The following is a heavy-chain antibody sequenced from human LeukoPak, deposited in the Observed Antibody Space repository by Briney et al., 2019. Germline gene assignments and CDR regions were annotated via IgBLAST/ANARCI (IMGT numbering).Heavy chain of an antibody. V-gene: IGHV1-2*02. D-gene: IGHD3-22*01. CDR3: ARPMFYYDSSSFDS. J-gene: IGHJ4*02. CDR1: GYTFTGYY. CDR2: INPKNGGT. Sequence: ASVKVSCKASGYTFTGYYIHWVRQAPGQGLEWMGWINPKNGGTNYARKFEDRVTLTRDTSISTAYMELSRLRSDDTAIYYCARPMFYYDSSSFDSWGQGSLVTVSS.